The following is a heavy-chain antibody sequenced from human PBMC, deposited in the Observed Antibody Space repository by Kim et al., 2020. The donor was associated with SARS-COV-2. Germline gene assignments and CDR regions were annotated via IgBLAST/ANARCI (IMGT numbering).Heavy chain of an antibody. Sequence: GGSLRLSCAASGFTFSNAWMSWVRQAPGKGLEWVGRIKSKTDGGTTDYAAPVKGRFTISRDDSKNTLYLQMNSLKTEDTAVYYCTTLGGFGELSYYYGMDLWGQGTTVTVSS. CDR1: GFTFSNAW. CDR3: TTLGGFGELSYYYGMDL. CDR2: IKSKTDGGTT. V-gene: IGHV3-15*01. J-gene: IGHJ6*02. D-gene: IGHD3-10*01.